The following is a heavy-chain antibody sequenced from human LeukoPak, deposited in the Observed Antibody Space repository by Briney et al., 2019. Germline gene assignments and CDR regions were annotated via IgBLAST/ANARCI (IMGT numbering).Heavy chain of an antibody. V-gene: IGHV4-34*01. CDR2: INHSGST. CDR3: ARASFRRVTMGLGHYYYYYGMDV. Sequence: SETLSLTCAVYGGSFSGYYWSWIRQPPGKGLEWIGVINHSGSTNYNPSLKSRVTISVDTSKNQFSLKLSSVTAADTAVYYCARASFRRVTMGLGHYYYYYGMDVWGQGTTVTVSS. D-gene: IGHD3-10*01. CDR1: GGSFSGYY. J-gene: IGHJ6*02.